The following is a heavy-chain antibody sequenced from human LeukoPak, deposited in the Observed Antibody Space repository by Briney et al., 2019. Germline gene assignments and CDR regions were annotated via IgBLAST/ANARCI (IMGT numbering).Heavy chain of an antibody. D-gene: IGHD2-8*01. J-gene: IGHJ3*02. CDR1: GVSISSGGYS. Sequence: SETLSLTCAVSGVSISSGGYSWSWIRQPPGKGLEWIGYIFYSGRTNYNPSLNSRLTISIDTSKNQFSLKLSSVTAADTALYYCARGDCTNGVCDKDWGAFDIWGQGTMVTVSS. CDR2: IFYSGRT. V-gene: IGHV4-30-4*07. CDR3: ARGDCTNGVCDKDWGAFDI.